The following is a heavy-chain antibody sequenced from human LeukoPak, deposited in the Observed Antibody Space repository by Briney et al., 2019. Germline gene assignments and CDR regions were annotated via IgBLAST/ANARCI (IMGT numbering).Heavy chain of an antibody. J-gene: IGHJ4*02. D-gene: IGHD2-2*01. Sequence: GSLRLSCAASGFTFSSYSMNWVRQAPGQGLEWVSSISSSSSYIYYEGSVKGRFTISRDNAKKSLYLQMNSLRAEDTAVYYCASLYCSSTSCLDYWGQGTLVTVSS. CDR1: GFTFSSYS. CDR3: ASLYCSSTSCLDY. V-gene: IGHV3-21*01. CDR2: ISSSSSYI.